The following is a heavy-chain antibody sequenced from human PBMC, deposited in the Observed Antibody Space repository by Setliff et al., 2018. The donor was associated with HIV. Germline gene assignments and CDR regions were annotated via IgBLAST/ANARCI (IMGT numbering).Heavy chain of an antibody. V-gene: IGHV1-69*13. CDR3: ARDVEHMMDV. CDR2: IIPIARAP. Sequence: SVKVSCKASGYTFTSYGISWVRQAPGQGLEWMGGIIPIARAPNYAQKFQDRVTITADESTSTAYMELRRLTFDDTAVYYCARDVEHMMDVWGQGTTVTVSS. J-gene: IGHJ6*02. CDR1: GYTFTSYG.